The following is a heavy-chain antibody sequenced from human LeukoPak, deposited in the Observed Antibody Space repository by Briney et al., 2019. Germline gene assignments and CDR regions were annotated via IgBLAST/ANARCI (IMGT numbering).Heavy chain of an antibody. CDR1: GGSFSGYN. Sequence: PSETLSLTCAVNGGSFSGYNWTWIRQPPGKGLEWIGEIHHSGNTNYNPSLKSRVTISVDTSKNQFSLKLSSVTAADTAVYYCARAAEYGSGSYPYYYYYYMDVWGKGTTVTVSS. CDR2: IHHSGNT. CDR3: ARAAEYGSGSYPYYYYYYMDV. J-gene: IGHJ6*03. V-gene: IGHV4-34*01. D-gene: IGHD3-10*01.